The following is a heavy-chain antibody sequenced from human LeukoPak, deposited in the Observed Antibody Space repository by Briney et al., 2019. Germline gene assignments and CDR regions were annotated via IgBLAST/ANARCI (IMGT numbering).Heavy chain of an antibody. J-gene: IGHJ5*02. CDR2: FDPEDGKT. CDR3: ATRYNWNYGWFNP. D-gene: IGHD1-7*01. Sequence: ASVKVSCKVSGYTLTELSIHLVRQAPGKGLEWMGGFDPEDGKTIYAQKFQGRVTMTEDTSTDTAYMELSSLRSEDTAVYYCATRYNWNYGWFNPWGQGTLVTVSS. CDR1: GYTLTELS. V-gene: IGHV1-24*01.